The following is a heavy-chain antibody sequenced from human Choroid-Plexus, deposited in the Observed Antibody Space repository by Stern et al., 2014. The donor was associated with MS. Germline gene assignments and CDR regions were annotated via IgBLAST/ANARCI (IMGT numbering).Heavy chain of an antibody. CDR3: AKDRHYLTYFFDH. V-gene: IGHV3-30*18. Sequence: VQLVESGGGVVQPGRPLRLSCVASGFTFGRCAMHWVRQAPGTGLEWVAGVSYDGSNKYYADSVKGRFTISRDNSQNTLYMQMSSLRPEDTAVYYCAKDRHYLTYFFDHWGQGSLVTVSS. J-gene: IGHJ5*02. CDR2: VSYDGSNK. D-gene: IGHD2/OR15-2a*01. CDR1: GFTFGRCA.